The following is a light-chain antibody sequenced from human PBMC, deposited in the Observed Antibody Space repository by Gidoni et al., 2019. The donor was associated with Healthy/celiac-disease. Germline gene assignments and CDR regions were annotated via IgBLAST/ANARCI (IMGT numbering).Light chain of an antibody. Sequence: DIVMTQSPDSLAVSLGERATINSSSSQSVLYSSTNRNYLAGYQHKPGQPPKLLIYWASTRYSGVPDRFSGAGSGTDFTLTISSLQAEDVAVYYCQQYFIPPHTFGQGTKLEIK. CDR2: WAS. V-gene: IGKV4-1*01. CDR1: QSVLYSSTNRNY. CDR3: QQYFIPPHT. J-gene: IGKJ2*01.